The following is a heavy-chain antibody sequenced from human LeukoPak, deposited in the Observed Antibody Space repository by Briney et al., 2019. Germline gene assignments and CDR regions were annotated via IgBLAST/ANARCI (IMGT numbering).Heavy chain of an antibody. CDR2: INQDGTEK. Sequence: GGTLRLSCAASGFTFSSYWMNWVRQAPGKGLEWVANINQDGTEKYYVDSVKGRFTISRDNAKNSLYLQMNSLRAEDTAVYYCARGGFRFFAHWGQGTLVTVSS. V-gene: IGHV3-7*04. J-gene: IGHJ5*02. CDR1: GFTFSSYW. D-gene: IGHD3-22*01. CDR3: ARGGFRFFAH.